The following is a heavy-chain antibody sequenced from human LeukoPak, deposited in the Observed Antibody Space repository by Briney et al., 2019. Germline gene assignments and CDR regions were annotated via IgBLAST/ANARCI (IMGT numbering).Heavy chain of an antibody. D-gene: IGHD2-2*01. CDR1: GGSFSGYY. J-gene: IGHJ6*02. V-gene: IGHV4-34*01. Sequence: SETLSLTCAVYGGSFSGYYWSWIRQPPGEGLEWIGEINHSGSTNYNPSLKSRVTISVDTSKNQFSLKLSSVTAADTAVYYCARGGTGKVPAAYYGMDVWGQGTTVTVSS. CDR2: INHSGST. CDR3: ARGGTGKVPAAYYGMDV.